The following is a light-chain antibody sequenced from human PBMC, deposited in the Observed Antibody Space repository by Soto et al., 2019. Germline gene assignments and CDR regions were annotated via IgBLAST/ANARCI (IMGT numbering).Light chain of an antibody. CDR3: CSYAGSSTFYV. V-gene: IGLV2-23*02. Sequence: HSDLTQPASGSGSPGQSITISCTGTSSDVGSYNLVSWYQQHPGKAPKLMIYEVSKRPSGVSNRFSGSKSGNTASLTISGLQAEDEADYYCCSYAGSSTFYVFGTGTKVTVL. J-gene: IGLJ1*01. CDR2: EVS. CDR1: SSDVGSYNL.